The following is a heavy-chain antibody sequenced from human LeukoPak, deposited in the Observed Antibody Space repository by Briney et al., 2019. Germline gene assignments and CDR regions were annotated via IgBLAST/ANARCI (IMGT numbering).Heavy chain of an antibody. V-gene: IGHV4-4*07. D-gene: IGHD5-24*01. CDR2: IDASGCT. Sequence: SETLSLTCTVSGASVSSYYWIWIRQPAGRGLEWIGRIDASGCTNYNPSLKSRVTMSVDSSKNQFSLKVSSVTAADTAVYYCARKDGDIWGQGTMVTVSS. J-gene: IGHJ3*02. CDR1: GASVSSYY. CDR3: ARKDGDI.